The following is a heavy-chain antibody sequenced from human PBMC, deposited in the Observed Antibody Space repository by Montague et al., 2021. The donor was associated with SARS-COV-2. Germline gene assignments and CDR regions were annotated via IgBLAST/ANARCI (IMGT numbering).Heavy chain of an antibody. CDR2: KKHNGNT. V-gene: IGHV4-34*01. Sequence: KKHNGNTNYNPSLKSRVTISRDTSQSQFSLKLSSVTAADTAVYYCARGLTDISIIVVVLLGSSHYVDSVGQGTLVTVSS. CDR3: ARGLTDISIIVVVLLGSSHYVDS. J-gene: IGHJ4*02. D-gene: IGHD3-22*01.